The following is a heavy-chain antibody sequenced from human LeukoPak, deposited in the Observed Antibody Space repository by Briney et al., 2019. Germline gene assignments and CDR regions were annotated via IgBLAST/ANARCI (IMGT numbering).Heavy chain of an antibody. CDR1: GFTFKNYG. CDR2: IRYDGSAQ. V-gene: IGHV3-30*02. J-gene: IGHJ4*02. D-gene: IGHD4/OR15-4a*01. Sequence: PGGSLRLSCAASGFTFKNYGMHWVRQAPGKGLEWLAFIRYDGSAQFYADSVKGRFTISRDNSKNTLSLQMNSLRTGDTAVYYCAKGTTLVHFPDDYWGQGNLVTVSS. CDR3: AKGTTLVHFPDDY.